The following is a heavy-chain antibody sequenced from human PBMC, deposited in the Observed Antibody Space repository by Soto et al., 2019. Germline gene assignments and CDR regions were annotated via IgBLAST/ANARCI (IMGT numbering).Heavy chain of an antibody. CDR1: GFTFSSYE. CDR2: ISTRGSTT. V-gene: IGHV3-48*03. Sequence: PGGSLRLSCAASGFTFSSYEMNWVRQAPGKGLEWVSYISTRGSTTYYADSVKGRFTISRDNAKNSMYLQMNRLRAEDTAVYYCAPVGTTSSPYDDYGGQGTLVTVSS. J-gene: IGHJ4*02. CDR3: APVGTTSSPYDDY. D-gene: IGHD1-26*01.